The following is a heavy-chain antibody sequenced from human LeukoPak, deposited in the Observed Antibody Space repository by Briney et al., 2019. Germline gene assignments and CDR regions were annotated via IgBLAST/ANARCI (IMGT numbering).Heavy chain of an antibody. Sequence: GSLRLSCAASGFTFSSYSMNWVRQAPGKGLEWVSYISSSSSNIYYADSVKGRFTISRDNAKNSLYLQMNSLRAEDTAVYYCARGLGYGSAIYAFDTWGQGTMVTVSS. J-gene: IGHJ3*02. D-gene: IGHD5-18*01. V-gene: IGHV3-48*01. CDR2: ISSSSSNI. CDR3: ARGLGYGSAIYAFDT. CDR1: GFTFSSYS.